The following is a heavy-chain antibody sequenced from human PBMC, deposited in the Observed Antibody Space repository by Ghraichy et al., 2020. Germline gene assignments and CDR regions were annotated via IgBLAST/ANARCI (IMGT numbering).Heavy chain of an antibody. D-gene: IGHD4/OR15-4a*01. CDR1: GYSISSGYY. J-gene: IGHJ4*02. Sequence: SETLSLTCVVSGYSISSGYYWGWIRQPPGQGLEWIGTVYHGGNTYYNPSLKSRVSLSVDTSKNQFSLRLSSVTAADTALYYCARFKADDYTHPFDYWGQGTLVTVSS. CDR3: ARFKADDYTHPFDY. V-gene: IGHV4-38-2*01. CDR2: VYHGGNT.